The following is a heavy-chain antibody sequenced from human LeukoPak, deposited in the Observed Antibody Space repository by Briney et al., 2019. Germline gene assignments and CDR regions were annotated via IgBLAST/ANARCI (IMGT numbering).Heavy chain of an antibody. J-gene: IGHJ5*02. CDR1: GFTFSSYA. CDR3: ARHRRLSLTPGYCSSTSCYYGSSWFDP. CDR2: ISYDGSNK. D-gene: IGHD2-2*01. Sequence: GGSLRLSCAASGFTFSSYAMHWVRQAPGKGLEWVAVISYDGSNKYYADSVKGRFTISRDNSKNTLYLQMNSLRAEDTAVYYCARHRRLSLTPGYCSSTSCYYGSSWFDPWGQGTLVTVSS. V-gene: IGHV3-30*04.